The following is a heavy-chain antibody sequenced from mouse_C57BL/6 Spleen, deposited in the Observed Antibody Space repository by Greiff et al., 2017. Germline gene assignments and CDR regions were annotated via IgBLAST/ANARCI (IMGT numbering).Heavy chain of an antibody. V-gene: IGHV1-82*01. Sequence: LPQSGPELVKPGASVKISCKASGYAFSSSWMNWVKQRPGKGLEWIGRIYPGDGDTNYNGKFKGKATLTADKSSSTAYRQLSSLTSEDSAVYFCARGYGLWYFDVWGTGTTVTVAS. J-gene: IGHJ1*03. CDR3: ARGYGLWYFDV. CDR1: GYAFSSSW. CDR2: IYPGDGDT. D-gene: IGHD1-2*01.